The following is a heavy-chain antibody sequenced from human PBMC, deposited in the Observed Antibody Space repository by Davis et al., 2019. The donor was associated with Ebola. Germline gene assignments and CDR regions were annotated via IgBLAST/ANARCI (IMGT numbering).Heavy chain of an antibody. J-gene: IGHJ4*02. Sequence: HTGGSLRLSCAASGFAFSNYWLHWVRQAPGKGLVWVSRVSPDGSATGYADSVRGRFTITRDNAKNTLYLQMNSLRAEDTAVYYCARDFDKVRTWGQGTLVTVSS. D-gene: IGHD1-1*01. CDR1: GFAFSNYW. CDR2: VSPDGSAT. CDR3: ARDFDKVRT. V-gene: IGHV3-74*01.